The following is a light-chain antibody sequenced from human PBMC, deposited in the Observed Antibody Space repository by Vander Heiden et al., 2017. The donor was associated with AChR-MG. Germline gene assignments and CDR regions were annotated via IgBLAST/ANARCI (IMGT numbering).Light chain of an antibody. CDR3: SSYTSSNTLV. Sequence: QSALTQPASVSGSPGQSITISCTGTSSDVGSYKYVSWYQQQPGKAPKLMIYDVSDRPSGVSNRFSGSKSGNTASLTISGLQAEDEADYYCSSYTSSNTLVFGTGTKVTVL. V-gene: IGLV2-14*03. J-gene: IGLJ1*01. CDR1: SSDVGSYKY. CDR2: DVS.